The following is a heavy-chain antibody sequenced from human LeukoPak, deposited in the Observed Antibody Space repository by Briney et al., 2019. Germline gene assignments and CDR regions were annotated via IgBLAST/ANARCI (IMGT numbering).Heavy chain of an antibody. CDR3: ARGRYDFWSGYPDYFDY. V-gene: IGHV4-34*01. D-gene: IGHD3-3*01. CDR1: GGSFSGYY. J-gene: IGHJ4*02. Sequence: SETLSLTCAVYGGSFSGYYWSWIRQPPGKGLEWIGEINHSGSTNYNPSLKSRVTISVDTSKNQFSLKLSSVTAADTAVYYCARGRYDFWSGYPDYFDYWGQGTLVTVSS. CDR2: INHSGST.